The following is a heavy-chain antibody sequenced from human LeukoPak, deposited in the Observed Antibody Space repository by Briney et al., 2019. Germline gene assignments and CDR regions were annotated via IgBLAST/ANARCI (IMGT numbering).Heavy chain of an antibody. J-gene: IGHJ4*02. D-gene: IGHD6-13*01. CDR1: GFTFSSYS. CDR2: ISSSSSTI. CDR3: ARFSGSSGFDY. V-gene: IGHV3-48*04. Sequence: GGSLRLSCAASGFTFSSYSMNWVRQAPGKGLEWVSYISSSSSTIYYADSVKGRFTISRDNAKNSLYLQMNSLRSEDTAVYYCARFSGSSGFDYWGQGTLVTVSS.